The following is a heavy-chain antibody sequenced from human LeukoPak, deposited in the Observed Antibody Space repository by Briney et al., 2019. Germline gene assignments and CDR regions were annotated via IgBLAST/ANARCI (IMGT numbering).Heavy chain of an antibody. CDR1: GGAFNIYG. V-gene: IGHV1-69*04. CDR3: ATSGYTSRFDH. J-gene: IGHJ4*02. D-gene: IGHD6-19*01. CDR2: IIPIRDMA. Sequence: GASVKVSCKASGGAFNIYGITWVRQAPGQGLEWMGRIIPIRDMANYGQRSQGRVTITADRSTSTAYLELRRLTSDDTAFYYCATSGYTSRFDHWGQGTLVTVSS.